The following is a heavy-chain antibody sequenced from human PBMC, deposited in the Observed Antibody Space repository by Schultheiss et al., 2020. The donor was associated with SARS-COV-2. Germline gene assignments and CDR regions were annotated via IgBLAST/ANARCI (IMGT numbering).Heavy chain of an antibody. CDR1: GGSFSGYY. CDR3: ARGYSGYDPGDY. Sequence: SETLSLTCAVYGGSFSGYYWSWIRQPPGKGLEWIGEINHSGSTNYNPSLKSQVTISVDTSKNQFSLKLSSVTAADTAVYYCARGYSGYDPGDYWGQGTLVTVSS. J-gene: IGHJ4*02. CDR2: INHSGST. V-gene: IGHV4-34*01. D-gene: IGHD5-12*01.